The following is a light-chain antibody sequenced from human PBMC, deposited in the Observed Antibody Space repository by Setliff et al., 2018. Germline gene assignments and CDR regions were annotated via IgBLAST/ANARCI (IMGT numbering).Light chain of an antibody. CDR1: SHDVGGYDY. J-gene: IGLJ1*01. V-gene: IGLV2-11*01. CDR2: GVA. Sequence: QSVLTQPRSVSGSPGQSVTISCTGTSHDVGGYDYVSWYQQHPGRAPKLLIYGVAKRPSGVPGRFSGSKSGNTASLTVSGLQAEDEADYYCSSYAGTNNPYVFGSGTKVTVL. CDR3: SSYAGTNNPYV.